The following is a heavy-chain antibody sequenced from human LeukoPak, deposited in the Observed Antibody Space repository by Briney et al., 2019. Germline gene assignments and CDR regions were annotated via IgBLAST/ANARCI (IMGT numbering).Heavy chain of an antibody. CDR2: IIPILGIA. J-gene: IGHJ3*02. V-gene: IGHV1-69*02. CDR3: ARGDYGDYVWAFDI. D-gene: IGHD4-17*01. CDR1: GGTFSSYT. Sequence: SVKVSCQASGGTFSSYTISWVRQAPGQGLEWMGSIIPILGIANYAQKFQGRVTITAHQSTSTAYMELSSVRSEDTAVYYCARGDYGDYVWAFDIWGQGTMVTVSS.